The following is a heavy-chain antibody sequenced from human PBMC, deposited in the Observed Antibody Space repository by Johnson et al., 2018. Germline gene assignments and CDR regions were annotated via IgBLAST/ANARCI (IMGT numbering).Heavy chain of an antibody. Sequence: QVQLVQSGGGVVQPGRSLRLSCAASGFTFSSYGMHWVRQAPGKGLEWVAVIWYDGSNKYYADSAKGRFTISRDNSKNTPYLQMNSQRAEDTAVYYCARAESSPHYGMDVWGQGTTVTVSS. V-gene: IGHV3-33*01. CDR3: ARAESSPHYGMDV. CDR2: IWYDGSNK. J-gene: IGHJ6*02. CDR1: GFTFSSYG. D-gene: IGHD6-13*01.